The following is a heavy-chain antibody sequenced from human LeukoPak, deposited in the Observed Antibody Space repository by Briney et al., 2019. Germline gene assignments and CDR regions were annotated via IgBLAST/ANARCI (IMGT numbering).Heavy chain of an antibody. D-gene: IGHD3-22*01. CDR2: IRYDGSNK. Sequence: GGSLRLSCAASGFNFSSYGMHWVRQAPGKGLEWVAFIRYDGSNKYYADSVKGRFTISRDNSKNTLYLQMNSLRAEDTAVYYCARGAGHYYDSSGYLDWGQGTLVTVSS. CDR3: ARGAGHYYDSSGYLD. CDR1: GFNFSSYG. V-gene: IGHV3-30*02. J-gene: IGHJ4*02.